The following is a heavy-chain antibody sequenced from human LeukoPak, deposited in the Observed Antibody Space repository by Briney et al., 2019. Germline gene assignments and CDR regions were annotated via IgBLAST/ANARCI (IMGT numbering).Heavy chain of an antibody. V-gene: IGHV3-23*01. J-gene: IGHJ4*02. CDR3: AKAKYYGGNSVFDY. CDR2: IGGSGGNT. CDR1: GFTFSSYA. Sequence: GGSLRLSCAASGFTFSSYAMSWVRQAPGKGLEWVSAIGGSGGNTYYADSVKGRFTISRDNSKNTLYLQMNSLRAEDTAVYYCAKAKYYGGNSVFDYWGQGTLVTVSS. D-gene: IGHD4-23*01.